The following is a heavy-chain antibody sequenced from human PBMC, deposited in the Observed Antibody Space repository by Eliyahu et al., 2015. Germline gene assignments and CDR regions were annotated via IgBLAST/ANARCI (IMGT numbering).Heavy chain of an antibody. CDR1: GGTFTSXT. V-gene: IGHV1-69*01. J-gene: IGHJ5*02. D-gene: IGHD6-19*01. CDR3: ALEGGSSGPRWFDP. CDR2: ITPVFGTA. Sequence: QVQLVQSGAEVKRPGSSVKVSCKTSGGTFTSXTIXWVRQAPGQGLXWLGGITPVFGTAKYAQKFQGRVTITADESTNTAYLELSSLKSEDTAVYYCALEGGSSGPRWFDPWGQGTLVTVSS.